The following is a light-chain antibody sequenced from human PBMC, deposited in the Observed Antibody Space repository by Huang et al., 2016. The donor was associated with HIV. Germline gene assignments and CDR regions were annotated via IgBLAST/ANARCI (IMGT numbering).Light chain of an antibody. V-gene: IGKV3-15*01. J-gene: IGKJ1*01. Sequence: EIVMTQSPATLSVSPGERATLSCRASQRVSSNLAWYQQKPGQAPRLLIYGASTRATGSPARFSGSGSGTEFTLTISSLQSEDFAVYYCQQYNKWPPWTFGQGTKVEIK. CDR1: QRVSSN. CDR2: GAS. CDR3: QQYNKWPPWT.